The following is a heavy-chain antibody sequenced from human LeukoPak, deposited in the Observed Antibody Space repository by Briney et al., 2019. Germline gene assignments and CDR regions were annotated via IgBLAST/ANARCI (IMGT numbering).Heavy chain of an antibody. J-gene: IGHJ4*02. V-gene: IGHV1-2*02. CDR2: INPNSGDT. CDR3: ARGYSSPVPNFDY. Sequence: ASVKVSCKASGYTFTDYYMHWVRQAPGQGLEWMGWINPNSGDTNYVQKFQGRVTMTRDTSISTAYMELSRLRSDDMAVYYCARGYSSPVPNFDYWGQGTLVTVSS. D-gene: IGHD6-13*01. CDR1: GYTFTDYY.